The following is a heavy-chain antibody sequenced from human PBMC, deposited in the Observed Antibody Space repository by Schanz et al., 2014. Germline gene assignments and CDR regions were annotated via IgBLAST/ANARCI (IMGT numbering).Heavy chain of an antibody. J-gene: IGHJ4*02. CDR3: ARDGRPPFYGSGEHDY. D-gene: IGHD3-10*01. CDR1: GFTFSNHG. Sequence: QVQLVESGGGVVQPGRSLRLSCAASGFTFSNHGMHWVRQSPGKGLEWMALIWYDGSNEYYADSVKGRFTISRDNPKKTLYLQMNSLRAEDTAVYYCARDGRPPFYGSGEHDYWGQGTLVTVSS. V-gene: IGHV3-33*01. CDR2: IWYDGSNE.